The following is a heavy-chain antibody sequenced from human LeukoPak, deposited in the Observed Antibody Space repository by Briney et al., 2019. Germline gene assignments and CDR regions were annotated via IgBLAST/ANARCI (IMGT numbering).Heavy chain of an antibody. V-gene: IGHV4-61*02. CDR1: GGSISSGSYY. J-gene: IGHJ4*02. CDR3: AREGISRDSGSYCLDY. D-gene: IGHD1-26*01. CDR2: IYTSGST. Sequence: PSETLSLTCTVSGGSISSGSYYWSWIRQPAGKGLEWIGRIYTSGSTNYNPSLKSRVTISVDTSKNQFSLKLSSVTAADTAVYYCAREGISRDSGSYCLDYWGQGTLVTVSS.